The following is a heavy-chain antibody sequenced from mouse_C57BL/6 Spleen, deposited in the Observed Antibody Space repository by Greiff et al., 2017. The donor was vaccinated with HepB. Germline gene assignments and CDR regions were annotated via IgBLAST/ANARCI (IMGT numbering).Heavy chain of an antibody. CDR3: TRGSYYYGSSSWYFDV. J-gene: IGHJ1*03. V-gene: IGHV5-9-1*02. CDR1: GFTFSSYA. Sequence: EVKLVESGEGLVKPGGSLKLSCAASGFTFSSYAMSWVRQTPEKRLEWVAYISSGGDYIYYADTVKGRFTITRDNARNTLYLQMSSLKSEDTAMYYCTRGSYYYGSSSWYFDVWGTGTTVTVSS. CDR2: ISSGGDYI. D-gene: IGHD1-1*01.